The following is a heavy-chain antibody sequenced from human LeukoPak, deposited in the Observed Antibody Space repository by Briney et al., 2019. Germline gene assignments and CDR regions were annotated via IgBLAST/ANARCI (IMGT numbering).Heavy chain of an antibody. CDR2: ISESSDTT. V-gene: IGHV3-23*01. Sequence: PGGSLRLSCAASGFSFDTCALNWVRQAPEKGLEWVSSISESSDTTHNADSVKGRFTVSRDNSKNTLYLQMTSLRADDTAVYYCVKAGNTAWTAVDYWGQGTLVTVSS. J-gene: IGHJ4*02. CDR1: GFSFDTCA. D-gene: IGHD2-2*02. CDR3: VKAGNTAWTAVDY.